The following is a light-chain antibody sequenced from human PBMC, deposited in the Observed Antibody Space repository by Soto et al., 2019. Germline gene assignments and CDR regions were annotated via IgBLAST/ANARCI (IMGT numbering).Light chain of an antibody. J-gene: IGKJ1*01. Sequence: DIQITQSPSCLSWAVVDIVTITCRAGQNITSYLNWYQQKPGTAPKLLIYTASSLQSGVPPRFSGSGSGTDFILTISSLQPEDCATYYCQQSFSTPPWTFGQGTKVDIK. CDR2: TAS. CDR3: QQSFSTPPWT. CDR1: QNITSY. V-gene: IGKV1-39*01.